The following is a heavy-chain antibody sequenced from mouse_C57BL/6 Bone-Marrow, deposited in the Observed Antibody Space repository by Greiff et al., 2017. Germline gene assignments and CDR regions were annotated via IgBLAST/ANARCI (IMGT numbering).Heavy chain of an antibody. J-gene: IGHJ3*01. V-gene: IGHV1-80*01. D-gene: IGHD1-1*01. Sequence: VKLQESGAELVKPGASVKISCKASGYAFSSYWMNWVKQRPGKGLEWIGQIYPGDGDTNYNGKFKGKATLTADKSSSTAYMQLSSLTSEDSAVYFCARRHYYGSSPAWFAYWGQGTLVTVSA. CDR3: ARRHYYGSSPAWFAY. CDR1: GYAFSSYW. CDR2: IYPGDGDT.